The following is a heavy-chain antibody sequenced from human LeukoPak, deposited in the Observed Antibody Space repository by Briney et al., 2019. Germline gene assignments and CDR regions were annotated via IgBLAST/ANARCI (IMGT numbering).Heavy chain of an antibody. CDR1: GGSITSSNW. CDR2: IYHSGST. CDR3: ARSDFYTSSPDY. J-gene: IGHJ4*02. Sequence: PSGTLSLTCAVSGGSITSSNWWSWVRQTPGKGLEWIGEIYHSGSTSYNPSLKSRVTMSVDKSKNRFSLKLSSVTAADTAVYYCARSDFYTSSPDYWGQGTLVTVSS. V-gene: IGHV4-4*02. D-gene: IGHD6-13*01.